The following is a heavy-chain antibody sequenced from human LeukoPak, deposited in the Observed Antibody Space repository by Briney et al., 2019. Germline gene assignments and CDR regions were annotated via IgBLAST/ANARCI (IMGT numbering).Heavy chain of an antibody. Sequence: GGSLRLSCAASGFTLSSYAIHWVRQAPGKGLEWVAVMSFDVRNTYYSESVKGRFTITRDNFRNTLYLQMHSLRTEGTAVYYCAFLEGYSYGTGSSYGTDVWGQGTAVTVS. J-gene: IGHJ6*02. D-gene: IGHD5-18*01. CDR3: AFLEGYSYGTGSSYGTDV. CDR2: MSFDVRNT. CDR1: GFTLSSYA. V-gene: IGHV3-30*03.